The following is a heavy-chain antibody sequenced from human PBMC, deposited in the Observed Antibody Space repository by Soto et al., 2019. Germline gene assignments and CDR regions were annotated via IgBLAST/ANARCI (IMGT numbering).Heavy chain of an antibody. CDR1: GFTFSGYA. D-gene: IGHD3-22*01. Sequence: PGGSVRLSCTASGFTFSGYAMSRVRQSPGKELEWVAAITGDGHRTYYADSVEGRFTISRDNSKKTLFLQMNSLRTEDTAIYHCAKRDYYDSATFSPLFESWGQGVLVTVSS. CDR3: AKRDYYDSATFSPLFES. J-gene: IGHJ4*02. CDR2: ITGDGHRT. V-gene: IGHV3-23*01.